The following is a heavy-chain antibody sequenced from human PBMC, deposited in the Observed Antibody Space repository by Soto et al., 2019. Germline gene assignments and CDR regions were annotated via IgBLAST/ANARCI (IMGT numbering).Heavy chain of an antibody. CDR1: GGSISSGDYY. CDR3: ARERVATSNFDY. J-gene: IGHJ4*02. CDR2: IYYSGST. Sequence: SETLSLTCTVSGGSISSGDYYWSWIRQPPGKGLEWIGYIYYSGSTYYNPSLKSRVTISVDTSKNQFSLKLSSVTAADTAVYYCARERVATSNFDYWGQGTLVTVYS. V-gene: IGHV4-30-4*01. D-gene: IGHD5-12*01.